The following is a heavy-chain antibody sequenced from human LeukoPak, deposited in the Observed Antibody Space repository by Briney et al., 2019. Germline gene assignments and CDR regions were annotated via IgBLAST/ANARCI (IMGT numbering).Heavy chain of an antibody. D-gene: IGHD3-9*01. V-gene: IGHV1-18*04. J-gene: IGHJ4*02. CDR1: GITFTDYF. CDR3: ARVHYDILTGYSYFDY. CDR2: INPHNGGT. Sequence: ASVKVSCKASGITFTDYFIHWVRQAPGQGLEWMGWINPHNGGTNYAQKLQGRVTMTTDTSTSTAYMELRSLRSDDTAVYYCARVHYDILTGYSYFDYWGQGTLVTVSS.